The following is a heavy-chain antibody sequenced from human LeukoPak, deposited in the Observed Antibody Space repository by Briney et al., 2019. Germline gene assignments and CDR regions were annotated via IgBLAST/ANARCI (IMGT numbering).Heavy chain of an antibody. Sequence: GASVKVSCKASGGTFSSYAISWVRQAPGQGLEWMGGIISIFDSANYAQKFQGRVTITADDSTSTAYMELANLTAEDTAVYYCARGRGTGVDYYYYMDVWGKGTTVTVSS. CDR3: ARGRGTGVDYYYYMDV. CDR2: IISIFDSA. V-gene: IGHV1-69*13. J-gene: IGHJ6*03. CDR1: GGTFSSYA. D-gene: IGHD7-27*01.